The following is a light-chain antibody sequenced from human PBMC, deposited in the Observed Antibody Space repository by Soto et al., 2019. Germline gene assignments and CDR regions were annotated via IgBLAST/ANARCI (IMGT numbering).Light chain of an antibody. CDR2: SNN. V-gene: IGLV1-44*01. CDR1: SSNIGGNA. J-gene: IGLJ1*01. Sequence: QSVLTQPPSASGTPGQRVTISCSGSSSNIGGNAVNWYQQLPGTTPKLLIYSNNQRPSGVPDRFSGSKSGTSASLAISGLQSEDEAEYSCAAWDDSLSGYVFGTGTKLTVL. CDR3: AAWDDSLSGYV.